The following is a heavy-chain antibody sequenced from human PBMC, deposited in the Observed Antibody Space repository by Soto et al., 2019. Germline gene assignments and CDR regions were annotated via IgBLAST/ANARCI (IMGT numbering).Heavy chain of an antibody. CDR3: ARLPQEYDYYGMDV. D-gene: IGHD3-3*01. Sequence: SETLSLTCTVSGGSIVTGSYYWGWIRQPPGKGLEWLGHIYYSGNTYYPPSLKSRVTISVDTSKNQFSLRLSSVTAADTAVYYCARLPQEYDYYGMDVWGQGTTVTVSS. CDR1: GGSIVTGSYY. V-gene: IGHV4-39*01. J-gene: IGHJ6*02. CDR2: IYYSGNT.